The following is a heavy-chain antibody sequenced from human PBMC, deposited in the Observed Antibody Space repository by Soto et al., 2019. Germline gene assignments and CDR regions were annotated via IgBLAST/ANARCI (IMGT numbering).Heavy chain of an antibody. V-gene: IGHV3-33*01. D-gene: IGHD3-22*01. CDR1: GFTFSSYG. CDR3: ARESDYYDSPEYFQH. J-gene: IGHJ1*01. Sequence: GGSLRLSCAASGFTFSSYGMHWVRQAPGKGLEWVAVIWYDGSNKYYADSVKGRFTISRDNSKNTLYLQMNSQRAEDTAVYYCARESDYYDSPEYFQHWGQGTLVTVSS. CDR2: IWYDGSNK.